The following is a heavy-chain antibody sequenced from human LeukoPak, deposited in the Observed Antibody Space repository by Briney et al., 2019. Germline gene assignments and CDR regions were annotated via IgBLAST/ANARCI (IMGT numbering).Heavy chain of an antibody. CDR1: GYTFTGYY. D-gene: IGHD3-9*01. V-gene: IGHV1-2*02. Sequence: ASVKVSCKASGYTFTGYYMYWVRQAPGQGGEWMGWINPNSGGTNYAQKFQGRVTMTRDTSISTAYMELSRLRSDDTAVYYCARGAVTGYYFDYWGQGTLVTVSS. CDR3: ARGAVTGYYFDY. CDR2: INPNSGGT. J-gene: IGHJ4*02.